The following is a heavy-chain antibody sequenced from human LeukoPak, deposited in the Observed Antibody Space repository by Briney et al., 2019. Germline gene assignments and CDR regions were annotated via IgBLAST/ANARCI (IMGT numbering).Heavy chain of an antibody. CDR1: GYTFTGYY. D-gene: IGHD3-3*01. Sequence: ASVKVSCKASGYTFTGYYMHWVRQAPGQGLEWMGWISTYNGNTNYAQKVQGRVTMTTDTSTSTAYMELRSLRSDDTAVYYCARGLRFMEWFTNDAFDIWGQGTMVTVSS. CDR2: ISTYNGNT. V-gene: IGHV1-18*04. CDR3: ARGLRFMEWFTNDAFDI. J-gene: IGHJ3*02.